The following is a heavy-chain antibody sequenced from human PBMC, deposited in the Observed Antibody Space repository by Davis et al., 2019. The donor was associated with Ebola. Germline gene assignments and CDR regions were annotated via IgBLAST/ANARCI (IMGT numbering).Heavy chain of an antibody. CDR2: IRSKANSYAT. Sequence: GESLKISCAASGFTFSGSAMHWVRQASGKGLEWVGRIRSKANSYATAYAASVKGRFTISRDDSKNTAYLQMNSLKTEDTAVYYCTRPTRYCSSTSCPPAGGFDPWGQGTLVTVSS. V-gene: IGHV3-73*01. J-gene: IGHJ5*02. CDR3: TRPTRYCSSTSCPPAGGFDP. CDR1: GFTFSGSA. D-gene: IGHD2-2*01.